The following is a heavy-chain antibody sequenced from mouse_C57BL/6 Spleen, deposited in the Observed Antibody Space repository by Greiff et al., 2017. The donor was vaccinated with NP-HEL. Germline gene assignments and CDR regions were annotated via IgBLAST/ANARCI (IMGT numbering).Heavy chain of an antibody. Sequence: VQLKQSGPELVKPGDSVKISCKASGYSFTGYFMNWVMQSHGKSLEWIGRINPYNGDTFYNQKFKGKATLTVDKSSSTAHMELRSLTSADSAVYYCARDYVYAMDYWGQGTSVTVSS. CDR1: GYSFTGYF. J-gene: IGHJ4*01. CDR3: ARDYVYAMDY. V-gene: IGHV1-20*01. D-gene: IGHD2-4*01. CDR2: INPYNGDT.